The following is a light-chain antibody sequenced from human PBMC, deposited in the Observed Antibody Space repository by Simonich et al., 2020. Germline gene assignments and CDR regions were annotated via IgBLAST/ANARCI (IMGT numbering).Light chain of an antibody. CDR2: GAS. J-gene: IGKJ2*01. CDR1: QSVSSN. Sequence: EIVMTQSPATLSVSPGKRATLSCRASQSVSSNFAWYQQKPGQAPRLLIYGASTRATGIPARVSGSGSGTEFTLTISSLQSEDFAVYYCQQYNNWSYTFGQGTKVEIK. V-gene: IGKV3-15*01. CDR3: QQYNNWSYT.